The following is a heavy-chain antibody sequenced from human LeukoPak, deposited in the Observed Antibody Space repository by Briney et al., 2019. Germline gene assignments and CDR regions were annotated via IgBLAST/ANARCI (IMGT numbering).Heavy chain of an antibody. V-gene: IGHV3-23*01. J-gene: IGHJ4*02. Sequence: GGSLRLSCAASGFTFSSHAMNWVRQTPGKGLEWVSGISESGDSTSYTDSVRGRFTISRDNSKNTLYLQITSLRAEDTAVYYCAKRGYSYGPDYFDYWGQGALVTVSS. CDR2: ISESGDST. CDR1: GFTFSSHA. D-gene: IGHD5-18*01. CDR3: AKRGYSYGPDYFDY.